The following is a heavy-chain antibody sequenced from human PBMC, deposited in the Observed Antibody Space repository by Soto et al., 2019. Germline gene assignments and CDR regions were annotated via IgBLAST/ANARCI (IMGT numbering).Heavy chain of an antibody. D-gene: IGHD2-2*01. CDR2: IHHSGST. CDR1: GGSFSGYS. V-gene: IGHV4-34*01. Sequence: SETLSLTCAVYGGSFSGYSWSWIRQPPGKGLEWVGEIHHSGSTNYNPSLKSRVTIAADTSKNQFSLKLSSVTAADTAVYYCARGRVPPHYYFCMDVWGKGTTVTVS. CDR3: ARGRVPPHYYFCMDV. J-gene: IGHJ6*03.